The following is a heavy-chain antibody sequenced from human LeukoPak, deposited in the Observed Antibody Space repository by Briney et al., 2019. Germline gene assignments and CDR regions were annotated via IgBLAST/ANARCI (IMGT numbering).Heavy chain of an antibody. CDR1: GGPISSYY. CDR3: ARDGMAGG. D-gene: IGHD6-19*01. J-gene: IGHJ4*02. CDR2: IYSSGST. Sequence: SETLSLTCTVSGGPISSYYWSWILQPAGKGLEWIGRIYSSGSTNYNPSLKSRVTMSLDMSKNQFSLKLSSATAADTAMYYCARDGMAGGWGQGILVTVSS. V-gene: IGHV4-4*07.